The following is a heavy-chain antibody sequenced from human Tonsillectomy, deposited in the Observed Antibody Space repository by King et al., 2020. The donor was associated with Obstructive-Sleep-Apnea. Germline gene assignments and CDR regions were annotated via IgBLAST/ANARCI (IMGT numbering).Heavy chain of an antibody. J-gene: IGHJ5*02. D-gene: IGHD1-26*01. V-gene: IGHV4-59*01. Sequence: QLQESGPGLVKPSETLSLTCTVSGGSISSYYWSWMRQPPGKGLEWIGYIYYSGSTNYNPSLKSRVTISVDTSKNQFSLSLSSVTAADTAVYYCASGRGGGEDWFDPWGQGTLVTVSS. CDR1: GGSISSYY. CDR2: IYYSGST. CDR3: ASGRGGGEDWFDP.